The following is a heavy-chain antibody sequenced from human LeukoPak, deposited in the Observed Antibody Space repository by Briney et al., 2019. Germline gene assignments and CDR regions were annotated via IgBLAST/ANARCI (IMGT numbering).Heavy chain of an antibody. D-gene: IGHD4-23*01. CDR1: GASIRSYY. V-gene: IGHV4-59*01. CDR2: ISYNGYT. Sequence: SETLSLTCTVSGASIRSYYWSWIRQAPGKGLEWVGFISYNGYTSYSPSLKSRVAISVDTSKSQFFLRLTSMTAADTAIYYCARGRNDNGGMFFDSWAQGTLVTVSS. CDR3: ARGRNDNGGMFFDS. J-gene: IGHJ4*02.